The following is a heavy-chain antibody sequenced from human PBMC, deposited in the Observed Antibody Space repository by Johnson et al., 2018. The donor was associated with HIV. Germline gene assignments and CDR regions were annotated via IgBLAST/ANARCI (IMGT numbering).Heavy chain of an antibody. Sequence: VQLVESGGGVVQPGRSLRLSCVASGFTFSTYAMHWVRQAPGKGLEWVSAISGSGGSTYYADSVKGRFTISRDNSKNTLYLQMNSLRAEDTAVYYCARGLVIVGALPDAFDIWGQGTMVTVSS. J-gene: IGHJ3*02. CDR2: ISGSGGST. D-gene: IGHD1-26*01. CDR1: GFTFSTYA. CDR3: ARGLVIVGALPDAFDI. V-gene: IGHV3-23*04.